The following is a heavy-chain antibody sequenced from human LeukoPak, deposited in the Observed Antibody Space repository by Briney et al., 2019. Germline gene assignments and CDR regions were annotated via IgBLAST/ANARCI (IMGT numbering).Heavy chain of an antibody. J-gene: IGHJ4*02. CDR1: SGSISSSNYY. Sequence: SETLSLTCSVSSGSISSSNYYWGWIRQPPGKGLERIGSIYYSGNTYYNPSLKSRVTISVDASKNQFSLKLSSVTAADTAVYYCARHRGTSSGRNDYWGQGTLVTVSS. CDR2: IYYSGNT. D-gene: IGHD3-22*01. CDR3: ARHRGTSSGRNDY. V-gene: IGHV4-39*01.